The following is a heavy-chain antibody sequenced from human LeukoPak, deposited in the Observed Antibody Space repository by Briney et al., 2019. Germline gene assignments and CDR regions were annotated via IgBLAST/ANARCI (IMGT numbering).Heavy chain of an antibody. CDR3: ARGIRDSSSWYRYGYYMDV. CDR2: IIPIFGTA. V-gene: IGHV1-69*13. CDR1: GGTFSSYA. Sequence: GASVKVSCKASGGTFSSYAISWVRQAPGRGLEWMGGIIPIFGTANYAQKFQGRVTITADESTSTAYMELSSLRSEDTAVYYCARGIRDSSSWYRYGYYMDVWGKGTTVTISS. D-gene: IGHD6-13*01. J-gene: IGHJ6*03.